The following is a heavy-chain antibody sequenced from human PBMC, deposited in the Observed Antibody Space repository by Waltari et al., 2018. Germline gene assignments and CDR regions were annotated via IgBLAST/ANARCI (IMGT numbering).Heavy chain of an antibody. D-gene: IGHD3-10*01. CDR3: AKRRNYGTTWAGAFDC. CDR1: GFTFTPYA. J-gene: IGHJ4*02. Sequence: QLLQSGGGLVQTGGSLRPSCARSGFTFTPYALTWVRQDPGKGLEWVSAFNGRDGGAYYADSVKGRFTISSDNSRNTLYLQMNSLRAEDTAVYYCAKRRNYGTTWAGAFDCWGQGTLVTVSS. V-gene: IGHV3-23*01. CDR2: FNGRDGGA.